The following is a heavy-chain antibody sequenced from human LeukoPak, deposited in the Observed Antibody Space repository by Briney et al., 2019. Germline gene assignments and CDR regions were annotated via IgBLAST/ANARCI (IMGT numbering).Heavy chain of an antibody. J-gene: IGHJ4*02. Sequence: GGSLRLSCAASGFTFSSYVMSWVRQAPGKGLEWVSAISGSGGSTYYADSVKGRFTISRDNSKNTLYLQMNSLRAEDTAVHYCAKLAVAGTRTFDYWGQGTLVTVSS. CDR3: AKLAVAGTRTFDY. V-gene: IGHV3-23*01. CDR2: ISGSGGST. CDR1: GFTFSSYV. D-gene: IGHD6-19*01.